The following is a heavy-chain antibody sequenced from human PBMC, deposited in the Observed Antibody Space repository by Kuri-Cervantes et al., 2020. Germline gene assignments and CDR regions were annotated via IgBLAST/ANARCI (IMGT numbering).Heavy chain of an antibody. V-gene: IGHV3-11*01. CDR3: ARGSTRLDY. J-gene: IGHJ4*02. CDR2: ISTSGSPI. Sequence: GESLKISCAASGFTFNNYYMSWIRQVPGKGLEWDSYISTSGSPIYYADSVKGRFTISRDNAKSSLFLQMNSLRAEDTAVYYCARGSTRLDYWGQGTLVTVSS. CDR1: GFTFNNYY. D-gene: IGHD4-11*01.